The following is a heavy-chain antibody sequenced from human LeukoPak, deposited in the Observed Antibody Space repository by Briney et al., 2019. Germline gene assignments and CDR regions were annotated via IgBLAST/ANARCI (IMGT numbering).Heavy chain of an antibody. CDR2: IIPILGIA. J-gene: IGHJ4*02. CDR3: ASKYSGYDSFDY. D-gene: IGHD5-12*01. Sequence: ASVKVSCKASGGTFSSYAISWVRQAPGQGLEWMGRIIPILGIANYAQKFQGRVTITADKSTSTAYMELSSLRSEDTAVYYCASKYSGYDSFDYWGQGTLVTVSS. V-gene: IGHV1-69*04. CDR1: GGTFSSYA.